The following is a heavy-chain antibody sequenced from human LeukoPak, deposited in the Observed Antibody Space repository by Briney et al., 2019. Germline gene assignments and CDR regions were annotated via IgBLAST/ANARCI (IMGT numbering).Heavy chain of an antibody. Sequence: GGSLRLSCAASGFTFSSYGMHWVRRAPGKGLEWVAVISYDGSNKYYADSVKGRFTISRDNSKNTLYLQMSSLRPEDTAVYYCAKDKGREGDYWGQGNLVTVSS. CDR3: AKDKGREGDY. V-gene: IGHV3-30*18. J-gene: IGHJ4*02. CDR2: ISYDGSNK. CDR1: GFTFSSYG.